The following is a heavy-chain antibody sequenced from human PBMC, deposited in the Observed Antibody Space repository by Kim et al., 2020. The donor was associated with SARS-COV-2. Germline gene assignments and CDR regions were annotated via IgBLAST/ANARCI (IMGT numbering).Heavy chain of an antibody. CDR3: ARNPWTPYYYGSGSPMFFDY. Sequence: GGSLRLSCAASGFTFSSYSMNWVRQAPGKGLEWVSSISSSSSYIYYADSVKGRFTISRDNAKNSLYLQMNSLRAEDTAVYYCARNPWTPYYYGSGSPMFFDYWGQGTLVTVSS. J-gene: IGHJ4*02. CDR1: GFTFSSYS. D-gene: IGHD3-10*01. CDR2: ISSSSSYI. V-gene: IGHV3-21*01.